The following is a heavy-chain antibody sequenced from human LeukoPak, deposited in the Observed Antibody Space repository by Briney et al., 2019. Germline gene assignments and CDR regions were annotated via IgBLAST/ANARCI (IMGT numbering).Heavy chain of an antibody. CDR2: MNPNSGNT. CDR3: ARDQRYCSGTTCYTRFDP. Sequence: ASVKVSCKASGYTFTSYDINWVRQATGQGLEWMGWMNPNSGNTGYAQKFQGRVTITRNTSISTAYMELSSLRSEDMAVYYCARDQRYCSGTTCYTRFDPWGQGTLVTVSS. CDR1: GYTFTSYD. J-gene: IGHJ5*02. D-gene: IGHD2-2*02. V-gene: IGHV1-8*03.